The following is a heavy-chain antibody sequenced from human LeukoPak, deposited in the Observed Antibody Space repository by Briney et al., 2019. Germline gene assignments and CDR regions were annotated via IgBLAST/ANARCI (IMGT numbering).Heavy chain of an antibody. Sequence: PGGSLRLSCAASGFTFSSYSMNWVRQAPGKGLEWVSSISSSSSYIYYADSVKGRFTISRDNAKNSLYLQMNSLRAEDTAVYYCARVLTGYWGHYYSFGMDVWGQGTTVTVSS. CDR2: ISSSSSYI. CDR3: ARVLTGYWGHYYSFGMDV. J-gene: IGHJ6*02. V-gene: IGHV3-21*01. D-gene: IGHD3-9*01. CDR1: GFTFSSYS.